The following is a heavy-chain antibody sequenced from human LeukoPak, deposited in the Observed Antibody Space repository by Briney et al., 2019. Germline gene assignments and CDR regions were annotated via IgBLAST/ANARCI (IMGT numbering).Heavy chain of an antibody. CDR2: ISYDGSNK. J-gene: IGHJ3*02. D-gene: IGHD3-22*01. CDR3: ARAPHYYDSTDYWGGAFDI. CDR1: GFTFSSYG. V-gene: IGHV3-30*03. Sequence: PGGSLRLSCAASGFTFSSYGMHWVRQAPGKGLEWVAVISYDGSNKYYADSVKGRFTISRDNSKNTLFLQMNSLRAEDTAVYYCARAPHYYDSTDYWGGAFDIWGQGTMVTVSS.